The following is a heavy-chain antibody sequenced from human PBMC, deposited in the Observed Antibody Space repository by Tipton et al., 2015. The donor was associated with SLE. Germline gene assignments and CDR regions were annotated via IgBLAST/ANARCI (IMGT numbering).Heavy chain of an antibody. CDR1: GYTFSSYG. J-gene: IGHJ4*02. D-gene: IGHD3-22*01. CDR2: TSVYNGNT. V-gene: IGHV1-18*01. CDR3: ARSGYYDSSGYPPFLDY. Sequence: QVQLVQSGAEVKKPGASVKVSCKASGYTFSSYGISWVRQAPGQGLEWMGWTSVYNGNTKYAQKLQDRLTMSTDTFTSTAYMELRSLRSDDTAVYFCARSGYYDSSGYPPFLDYWGQGTLVTVSS.